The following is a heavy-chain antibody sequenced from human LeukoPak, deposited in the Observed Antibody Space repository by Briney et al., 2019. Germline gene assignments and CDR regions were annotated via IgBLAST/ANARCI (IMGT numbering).Heavy chain of an antibody. CDR3: ARVSVGPAVGRDWFDP. Sequence: PGGSLRLSCAASGSTFKTYAMYWVRQAPGKGLECVSAISGGATTTYYADSVKGRFTISRDNSKNTLYLVMNSLRAEDTAVYHCARVSVGPAVGRDWFDPWGQGTLVTVTS. CDR1: GSTFKTYA. J-gene: IGHJ5*02. V-gene: IGHV3-23*01. D-gene: IGHD6-13*01. CDR2: ISGGATTT.